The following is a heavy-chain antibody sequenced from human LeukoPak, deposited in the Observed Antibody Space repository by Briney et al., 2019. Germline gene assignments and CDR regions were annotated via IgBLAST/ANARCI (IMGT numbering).Heavy chain of an antibody. V-gene: IGHV1-8*01. Sequence: ASVNVSCKASGYTFTSCDINWVRQATGQGLEWMGWMNPSSGNTGYGQSFQGRITMTRDISIGTAYMELSNLTSEDTAIYYCTRGSSGRRDNWGQGTLVTVSA. CDR3: TRGSSGRRDN. J-gene: IGHJ4*02. CDR1: GYTFTSCD. D-gene: IGHD6-19*01. CDR2: MNPSSGNT.